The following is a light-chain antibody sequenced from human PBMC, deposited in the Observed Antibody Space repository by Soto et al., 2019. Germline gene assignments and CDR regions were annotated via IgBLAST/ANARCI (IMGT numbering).Light chain of an antibody. V-gene: IGKV1-17*01. CDR1: QAIRND. J-gene: IGKJ2*01. CDR3: QQYNSELYT. CDR2: AAS. Sequence: DIQMTQSPSSLSASVGDRVTITCRSSQAIRNDVAWYQHKSGQAPTRLIYAASSLQSGVPSRFSGSGYGTEFTLTISSLQADDFATYYCQQYNSELYTFGQGTKVEIK.